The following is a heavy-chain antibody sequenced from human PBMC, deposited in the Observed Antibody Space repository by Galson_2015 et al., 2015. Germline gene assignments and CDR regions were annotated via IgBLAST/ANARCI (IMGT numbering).Heavy chain of an antibody. CDR2: ISYDGSNK. J-gene: IGHJ6*03. CDR3: ARDNGGYDSRYYYYYYYMDV. CDR1: GFTFSSYA. Sequence: PILSCAASGFTFSSYAMHWVRQAPGKGLEWVAVISYDGSNKYYADSVKGRFTISRDNSKNTLYLQMNSLRAEDTAVYYCARDNGGYDSRYYYYYYYMDVWGKGTTVTVSS. V-gene: IGHV3-30*01. D-gene: IGHD5-12*01.